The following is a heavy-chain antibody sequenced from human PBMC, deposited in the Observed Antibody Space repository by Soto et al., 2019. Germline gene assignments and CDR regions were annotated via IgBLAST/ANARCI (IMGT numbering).Heavy chain of an antibody. V-gene: IGHV3-23*01. CDR2: ISGSGGTT. Sequence: GGSLTVSCAASGFAFSSYSMGWVRQGPWEGLEWVSGISGSGGTTYFADSVRGRFTTSSDNSKNTLYLQMNSLRAEDTAVYYCAKELGYDYDGSGYQGDFDYWGQGTPVTVSS. J-gene: IGHJ4*02. D-gene: IGHD3-22*01. CDR3: AKELGYDYDGSGYQGDFDY. CDR1: GFAFSSYS.